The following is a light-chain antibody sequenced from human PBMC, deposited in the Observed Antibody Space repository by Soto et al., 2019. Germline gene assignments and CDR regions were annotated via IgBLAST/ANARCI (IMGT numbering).Light chain of an antibody. Sequence: QSALTQPASVSGSPGQSITISCTGTTSDIGNNEYVSWYQQHPGKAPQLIIYEVVNRPSGVSNRFSVSKSGNTASLTISGLQDEDEADYYCSSYTPTTWVFGGGTKLTVL. CDR3: SSYTPTTWV. CDR1: TSDIGNNEY. CDR2: EVV. J-gene: IGLJ3*02. V-gene: IGLV2-14*01.